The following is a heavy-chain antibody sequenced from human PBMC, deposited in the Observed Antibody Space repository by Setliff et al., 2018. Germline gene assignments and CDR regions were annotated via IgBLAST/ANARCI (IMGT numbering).Heavy chain of an antibody. CDR3: ARGKVLYDYVWGSYRYEDYYYGMDV. CDR1: GGSFSGYY. CDR2: INHSGST. Sequence: KLRETLSLTCAVYGGSFSGYYWSWIRQPPGKGLEWIGEINHSGSTNYNPSLKSRVTISVDTSKNQFSLKLSSVTAADTAVYYCARGKVLYDYVWGSYRYEDYYYGMDVWGHGTTVTVSS. V-gene: IGHV4-34*01. J-gene: IGHJ6*02. D-gene: IGHD3-16*02.